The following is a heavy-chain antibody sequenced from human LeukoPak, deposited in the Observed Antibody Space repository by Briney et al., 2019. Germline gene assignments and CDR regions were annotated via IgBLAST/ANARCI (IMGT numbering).Heavy chain of an antibody. CDR2: MNPNSGNT. D-gene: IGHD3-3*01. Sequence: ASVKVSCKASGYTFTSYDINWVRQATGQGLEWMGWMNPNSGNTGYAQKFQGRVTMTRNTSISTAYMELSSLRSEDTAVYYCAREGTYYDFWSGYFQHWFDPRGQGTLVTVSS. CDR3: AREGTYYDFWSGYFQHWFDP. CDR1: GYTFTSYD. V-gene: IGHV1-8*01. J-gene: IGHJ5*02.